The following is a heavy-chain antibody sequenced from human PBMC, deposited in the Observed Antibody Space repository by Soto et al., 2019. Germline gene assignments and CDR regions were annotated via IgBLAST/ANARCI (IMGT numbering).Heavy chain of an antibody. V-gene: IGHV3-23*01. D-gene: IGHD6-19*01. Sequence: GGSLRLSCAASGFTFSSYAMSWVRQAPGKGLEWVSAISGSGVSTYYADSVKGRFTISRDNSKNTLYLQMNSLRAEDTAVYYCAKHDSSGWFVFDIWGQGTMVTVSS. J-gene: IGHJ3*02. CDR3: AKHDSSGWFVFDI. CDR1: GFTFSSYA. CDR2: ISGSGVST.